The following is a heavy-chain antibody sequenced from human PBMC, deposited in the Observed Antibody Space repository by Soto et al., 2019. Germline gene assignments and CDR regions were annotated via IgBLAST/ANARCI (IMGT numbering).Heavy chain of an antibody. CDR2: INPSAGTT. CDR1: GYSVASYF. D-gene: IGHD6-13*01. CDR3: ARGGSSPAFCYSCGMDV. J-gene: IGHJ6*02. Sequence: QVQLVQSGAEVREPGASVKVSCKASGYSVASYFMHWVRQAPGQGLEWLGVINPSAGTTTYAQKFQGRVTMTWDTSTNPVYMDLSSLRSEDTAIYYCARGGSSPAFCYSCGMDVWGQGTTVTVSS. V-gene: IGHV1-46*01.